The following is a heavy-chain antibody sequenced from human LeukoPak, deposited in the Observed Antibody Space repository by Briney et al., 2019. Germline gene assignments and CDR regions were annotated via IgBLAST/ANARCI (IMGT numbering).Heavy chain of an antibody. Sequence: SETLSLTCTVSGGSISSYYWSWIRQPAGKGLESIGRIYTSGSTNYNPSLKSRVTMSVDTSKNQFSLKLSSVTAADTAVYYCARTVAGTALSAFDIWGQGTMVTVSS. J-gene: IGHJ3*02. CDR3: ARTVAGTALSAFDI. CDR1: GGSISSYY. V-gene: IGHV4-4*07. D-gene: IGHD6-19*01. CDR2: IYTSGST.